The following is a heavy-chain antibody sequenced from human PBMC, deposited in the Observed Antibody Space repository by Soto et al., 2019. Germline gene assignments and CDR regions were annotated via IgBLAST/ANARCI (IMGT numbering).Heavy chain of an antibody. V-gene: IGHV3-23*01. D-gene: IGHD3-22*01. CDR2: ISGSGGST. Sequence: AGGSLRLSCAASGFTFSRYAMSWVRQAPGKGLEWVSAISGSGGSTYYADSVKGRFTISRDNSKNTLYLQMNSLRAEDTAGYYCAKDLVGMTYYYDRSGYDSAVCDYWGQGTLVTVSS. CDR3: AKDLVGMTYYYDRSGYDSAVCDY. J-gene: IGHJ4*02. CDR1: GFTFSRYA.